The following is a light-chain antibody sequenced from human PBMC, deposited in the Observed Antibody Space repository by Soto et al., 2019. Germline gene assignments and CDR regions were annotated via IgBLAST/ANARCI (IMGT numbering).Light chain of an antibody. J-gene: IGKJ2*01. Sequence: EIVLTQSPGTLSLSPGERATLFCRASQSAANNYIAGYQQKPGQAPSLLIYGTSKRATGIPDRFNGSGSGTDFTLHITSVAPEDFAVYYCQQFVNSPYTFGQGTKLEI. V-gene: IGKV3-20*01. CDR2: GTS. CDR3: QQFVNSPYT. CDR1: QSAANNY.